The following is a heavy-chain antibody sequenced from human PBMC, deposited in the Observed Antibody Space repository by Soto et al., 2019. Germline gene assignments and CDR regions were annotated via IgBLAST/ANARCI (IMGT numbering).Heavy chain of an antibody. V-gene: IGHV3-11*06. Sequence: GGSLRLSCAASGFTFSDYYMSWIRQSPGKGLEWVSYISSSSSYTNYADSVKGRFTISRDNAKNSLYLQMNSLSAEDTAVYYCARDGREWLPVRTLDYWGQGRLFTVSS. CDR1: GFTFSDYY. J-gene: IGHJ4*02. D-gene: IGHD5-12*01. CDR3: ARDGREWLPVRTLDY. CDR2: ISSSSSYT.